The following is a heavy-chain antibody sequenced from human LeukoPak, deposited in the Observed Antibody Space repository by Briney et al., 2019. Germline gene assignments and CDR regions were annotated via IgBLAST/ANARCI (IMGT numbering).Heavy chain of an antibody. CDR3: AKGDYDSSGYIDY. V-gene: IGHV3-23*01. J-gene: IGHJ4*02. CDR2: ISGSGGST. Sequence: ETLSLTCAVYGGSFSGYYWSWIRQPPGKGLEWVSAISGSGGSTYYADSVKGRFTISRDNSKNTLYLQMNSLRAEDTAVYYCAKGDYDSSGYIDYWGQGTLVTVSS. D-gene: IGHD3-22*01. CDR1: GGSFSGYY.